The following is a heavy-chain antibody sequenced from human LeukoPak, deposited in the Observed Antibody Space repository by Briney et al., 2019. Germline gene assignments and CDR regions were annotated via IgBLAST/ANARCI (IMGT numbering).Heavy chain of an antibody. D-gene: IGHD5-18*01. J-gene: IGHJ4*02. V-gene: IGHV4-59*01. CDR2: IYYSGGT. CDR3: ARQGYTYGNFDY. CDR1: GGSIGTYY. Sequence: PSETLSLTCTVSGGSIGTYYWSWIRQPPGKGLEWTGYIYYSGGTSYNPSLESRVTISVDTSNNQFSLKLSSVTAADTAVYFCARQGYTYGNFDYWGQGTLVTVSS.